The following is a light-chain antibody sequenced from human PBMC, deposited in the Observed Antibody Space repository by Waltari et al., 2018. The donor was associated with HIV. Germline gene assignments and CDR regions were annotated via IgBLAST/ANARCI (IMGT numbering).Light chain of an antibody. CDR3: QQSYSGLT. CDR2: AAS. CDR1: QTISTY. V-gene: IGKV1-39*01. J-gene: IGKJ3*01. Sequence: DIQMTQSPSSLSASLGDRVIITCRSSQTISTYVNWYQQKPGRAPNLLIYAASTLHDGVASRFSGSGSGTEFNLTINSLQVEDFAVYCCQQSYSGLTFGPGTKVDV.